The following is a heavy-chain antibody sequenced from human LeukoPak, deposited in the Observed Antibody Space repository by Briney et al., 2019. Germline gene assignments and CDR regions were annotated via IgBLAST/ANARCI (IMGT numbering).Heavy chain of an antibody. CDR2: ISWNSDST. Sequence: PGRSLRLSCAASGFTFDDYAMHWVRQAPGKGLEWVSGISWNSDSTGYADSVKGRFTISRDNAKNSLYLQMNSLRAEGTALYYCAKPKTTSSGWYYFDHWGQGTLVTVPS. D-gene: IGHD6-19*01. V-gene: IGHV3-9*01. CDR3: AKPKTTSSGWYYFDH. CDR1: GFTFDDYA. J-gene: IGHJ4*02.